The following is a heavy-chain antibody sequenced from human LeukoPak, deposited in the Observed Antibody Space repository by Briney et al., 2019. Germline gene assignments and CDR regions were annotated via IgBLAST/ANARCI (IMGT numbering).Heavy chain of an antibody. V-gene: IGHV3-53*01. CDR2: MYAGGST. CDR3: AKSGLNRFDY. Sequence: GGSLRLSCAASGFIVSSNYMSWVRQAPGKGLEWVSVMYAGGSTYYADSVKGRFTISRDKSKNTLYLQMNSLRADDTAVYYCAKSGLNRFDYWGQGTLVTVSS. D-gene: IGHD2-15*01. J-gene: IGHJ4*02. CDR1: GFIVSSNY.